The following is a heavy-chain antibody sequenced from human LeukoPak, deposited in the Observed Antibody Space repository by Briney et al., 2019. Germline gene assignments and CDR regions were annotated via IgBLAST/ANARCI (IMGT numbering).Heavy chain of an antibody. CDR2: IKGGGGDP. CDR3: AKGGHDFNPFYW. Sequence: PGGSLRLSCAASGFIFTTYAMGWVRQAPGKGLEWVSSIKGGGGDPFYADSVKGRFTISRDNPKNTLFLQLNSLRAEDTAVYYCAKGGHDFNPFYWWGQGTLVTVSS. V-gene: IGHV3-23*01. CDR1: GFIFTTYA. J-gene: IGHJ4*02. D-gene: IGHD2-21*02.